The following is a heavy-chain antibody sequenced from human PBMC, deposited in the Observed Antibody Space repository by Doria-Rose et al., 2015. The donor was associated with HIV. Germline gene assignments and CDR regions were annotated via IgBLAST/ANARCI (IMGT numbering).Heavy chain of an antibody. CDR1: GVSLSSPGMG. J-gene: IGHJ4*02. CDR3: ARIKSSRWYHKYYFDF. Sequence: ESGPVLVKPTETLTLTCTASGVSLSSPGMGVSWIRQPPGKALEWPANIFSDDERSYKPSLKSRLTISRVTSKSQVVLTMTDMDPVDTATYYCARIKSSRWYHKYYFDFWGQGTLVIVSA. D-gene: IGHD6-13*01. V-gene: IGHV2-26*01. CDR2: IFSDDER.